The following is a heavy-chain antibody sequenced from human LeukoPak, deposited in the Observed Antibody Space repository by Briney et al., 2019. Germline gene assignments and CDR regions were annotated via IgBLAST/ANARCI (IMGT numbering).Heavy chain of an antibody. Sequence: GGSLRLSCAASGFTFSNFGMSWVRPAPVKGLEWVSSVSISGDNTYSAESVKGRFTISRDNSKGTLYLLMSSLRADDTAVYYCARGRGRNPSGYYYYMDVWGKGTTVTISS. CDR3: ARGRGRNPSGYYYYMDV. CDR2: VSISGDNT. D-gene: IGHD3-16*01. J-gene: IGHJ6*04. V-gene: IGHV3-23*05. CDR1: GFTFSNFG.